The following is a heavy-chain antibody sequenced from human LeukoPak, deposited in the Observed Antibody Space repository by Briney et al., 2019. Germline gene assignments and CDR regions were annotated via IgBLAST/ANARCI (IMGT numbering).Heavy chain of an antibody. Sequence: GASVKASCKASGYTFTSYYMHWVRQAPGQGLEWMGIINPSGGSTSYAQKFQGRVTMTRDMSTSTVYMELSSLRSEDTAVYYCARDPKAAGTPTGWFDPWGQGTLVTVSS. CDR3: ARDPKAAGTPTGWFDP. D-gene: IGHD6-13*01. CDR2: INPSGGST. CDR1: GYTFTSYY. V-gene: IGHV1-46*01. J-gene: IGHJ5*02.